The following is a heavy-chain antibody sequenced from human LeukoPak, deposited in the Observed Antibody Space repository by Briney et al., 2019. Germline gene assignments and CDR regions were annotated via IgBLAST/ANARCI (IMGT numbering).Heavy chain of an antibody. CDR2: IHTSGTT. V-gene: IGHV4-4*09. D-gene: IGHD6-19*01. J-gene: IGHJ4*02. CDR3: ARQGGSIAVARFDY. CDR1: GGSISSYY. Sequence: SETLSLTCTVSGGSISSYYWSWIRQSPGKGLEWIGYIHTSGTTNYNPSLKSRVTISVDTSKNQFSLKLSSVTAADTAVYYCARQGGSIAVARFDYWGQGTLVTVSS.